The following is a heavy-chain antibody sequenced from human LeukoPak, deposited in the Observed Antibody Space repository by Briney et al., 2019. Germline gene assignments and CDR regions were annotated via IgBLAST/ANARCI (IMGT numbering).Heavy chain of an antibody. V-gene: IGHV3-7*01. Sequence: GGSLRLSCAASGFTFSNYWMTWVRLPPGKGLEWVANIKQDGSDKQYVDSVKGRFTISRDNAKNSLYLQMNSLGAEDTAVYYCAPSPTFRGTSPIDYWGQGTVVTVSS. J-gene: IGHJ4*02. D-gene: IGHD3-16*01. CDR1: GFTFSNYW. CDR2: IKQDGSDK. CDR3: APSPTFRGTSPIDY.